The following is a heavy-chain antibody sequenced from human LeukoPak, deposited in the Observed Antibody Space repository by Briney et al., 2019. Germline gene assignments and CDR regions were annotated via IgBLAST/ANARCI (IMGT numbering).Heavy chain of an antibody. CDR2: INHSGST. D-gene: IGHD1-1*01. CDR3: AGCAGNSCYFDY. Sequence: NPSETLSLTCAVYGGSFSGYYWSWIRQPPGKGLEWIGEINHSGSTNYNPSLKSRVTISVDTSKNQFSLKLSSVTAEDTAVYYCAGCAGNSCYFDYWGQGTLVIVSS. CDR1: GGSFSGYY. J-gene: IGHJ4*02. V-gene: IGHV4-34*01.